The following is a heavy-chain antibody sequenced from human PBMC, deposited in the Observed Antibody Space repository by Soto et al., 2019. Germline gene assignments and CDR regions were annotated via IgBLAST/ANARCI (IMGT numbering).Heavy chain of an antibody. CDR3: ATLGGSYD. V-gene: IGHV1-46*01. D-gene: IGHD3-16*01. CDR1: GYTFTDYY. CDR2: INPSGGST. Sequence: QVQLVQSGAEVKKPGASMKISCKTSGYTFTDYYIHWVRQTPGQGLEWMGLINPSGGSTEYALRFQSRVTMTRDPSTRTVYMDLRSLRSEYTAVYYWATLGGSYDWGQGTLVTVSS. J-gene: IGHJ4*02.